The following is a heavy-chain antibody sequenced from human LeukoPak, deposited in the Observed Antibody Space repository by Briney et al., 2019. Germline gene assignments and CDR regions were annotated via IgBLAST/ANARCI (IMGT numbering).Heavy chain of an antibody. Sequence: ASVKVSCKASGGTFSSYAISWVRQAPGQGLEWMGGIIPIFGTANYAQKFQGRVTITTDESTSKAYMELSSLRSEDTAVYYCARVTGYYYYYYMDVWGKGTTVTVSS. CDR1: GGTFSSYA. CDR3: ARVTGYYYYYYMDV. J-gene: IGHJ6*03. D-gene: IGHD7-27*01. CDR2: IIPIFGTA. V-gene: IGHV1-69*05.